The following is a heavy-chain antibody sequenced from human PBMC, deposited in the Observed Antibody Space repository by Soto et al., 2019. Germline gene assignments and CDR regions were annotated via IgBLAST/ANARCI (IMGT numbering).Heavy chain of an antibody. CDR2: IRSKAYGGTT. CDR1: GFTFGDNA. Sequence: HPGGSLRLSCTASGFTFGDNAMSWFRQAPGKGLEWVGFIRSKAYGGTTEYAASVTGRFTILRDDSKSIAYLQMNSLRTEDTAVYYCTRTLAYNGYDSRGDWFDPWGPGTLVTVSS. J-gene: IGHJ5*02. CDR3: TRTLAYNGYDSRGDWFDP. D-gene: IGHD5-12*01. V-gene: IGHV3-49*03.